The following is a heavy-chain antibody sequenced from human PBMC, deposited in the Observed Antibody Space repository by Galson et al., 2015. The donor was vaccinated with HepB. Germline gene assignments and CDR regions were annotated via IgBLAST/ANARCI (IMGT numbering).Heavy chain of an antibody. J-gene: IGHJ3*02. V-gene: IGHV4-59*08. Sequence: SETLSLTCTVSGGSISSHYWSWIRQPPGRGLEWIGYIYYTGSTNYNTSLKSRLTMSVDTSKNQLSLRLSYVTAADTAVYYCARHKWIWFGELLYRGGVIDIWGQGTTVTVSS. D-gene: IGHD3-10*01. CDR3: ARHKWIWFGELLYRGGVIDI. CDR2: IYYTGST. CDR1: GGSISSHY.